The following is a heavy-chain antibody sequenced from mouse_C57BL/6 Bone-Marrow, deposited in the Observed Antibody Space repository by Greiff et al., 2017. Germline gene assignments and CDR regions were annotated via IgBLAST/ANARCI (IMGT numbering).Heavy chain of an antibody. CDR1: GYTFTSYD. J-gene: IGHJ1*03. CDR2: IYPRDGST. V-gene: IGHV1-85*01. D-gene: IGHD1-1*01. CDR3: ARIEFDGSSGDWYFDV. Sequence: VQLQQSGPELVKPGASVKLSRKASGYTFTSYDINWVQQRPGQGLEWIGWIYPRDGSTTYNEKFKGKATLTVATSSSTEYMELHSLTSEDSAVYFCARIEFDGSSGDWYFDVWGTGTTVTVSA.